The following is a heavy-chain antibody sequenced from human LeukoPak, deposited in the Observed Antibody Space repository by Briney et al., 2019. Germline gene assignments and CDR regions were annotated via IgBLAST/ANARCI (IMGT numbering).Heavy chain of an antibody. Sequence: ASVKISCKASGYKFGDYYVHWVQQAPGKGLEWMGRVNPKNGETMYVGKLLGRISISADTSTNTVYMELSSLRSEDTAVYYCATPSGSYFGYYYFHWWGQGTLVTVSS. V-gene: IGHV1-69-2*01. CDR1: GYKFGDYY. D-gene: IGHD1-26*01. CDR3: ATPSGSYFGYYYFHW. J-gene: IGHJ4*02. CDR2: VNPKNGET.